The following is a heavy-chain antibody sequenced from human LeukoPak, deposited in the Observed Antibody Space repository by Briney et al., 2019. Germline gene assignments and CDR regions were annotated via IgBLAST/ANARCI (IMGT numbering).Heavy chain of an antibody. CDR3: TRDTGTTGEVKFDP. V-gene: IGHV4-4*07. CDR2: IYTSGST. D-gene: IGHD4-17*01. Sequence: SETLSLTCTVSGNSFGDYYWSWIRQPAGKGLGWIGRIYTSGSTTYNPSLKSRVTMSVDTSKSQFSLNPMSVTAADTAVYYCTRDTGTTGEVKFDPWGQGTLVTVSS. CDR1: GNSFGDYY. J-gene: IGHJ5*02.